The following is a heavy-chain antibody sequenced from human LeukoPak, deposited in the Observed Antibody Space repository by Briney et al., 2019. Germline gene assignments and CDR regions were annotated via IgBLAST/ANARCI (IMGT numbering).Heavy chain of an antibody. CDR3: ARDFTAAAGSQELDY. Sequence: PGASVKVSCKASGYTFTGYYMHWVRQAPGQGLEWMGWINPNSGGTNYAQKFQGRVTMTRDTSISTAYMELSRLRSDDTAVYYCARDFTAAAGSQELDYWGQGTLVTVSS. CDR2: INPNSGGT. CDR1: GYTFTGYY. D-gene: IGHD6-13*01. J-gene: IGHJ4*02. V-gene: IGHV1-2*02.